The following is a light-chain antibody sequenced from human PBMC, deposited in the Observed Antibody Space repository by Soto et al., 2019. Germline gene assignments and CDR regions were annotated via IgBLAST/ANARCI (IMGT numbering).Light chain of an antibody. V-gene: IGKV1-8*01. CDR1: QGISSY. J-gene: IGKJ1*01. CDR3: QQYYSYRT. CDR2: AAS. Sequence: AIRMAQSPSSLSASPGDRVTITCRASQGISSYLAWYQQKPGKAPKLLIYAASTLQSGVPSRFSGSGSGTDFTLTISCLQSEDFATYYCQQYYSYRTFGQGTKVDIK.